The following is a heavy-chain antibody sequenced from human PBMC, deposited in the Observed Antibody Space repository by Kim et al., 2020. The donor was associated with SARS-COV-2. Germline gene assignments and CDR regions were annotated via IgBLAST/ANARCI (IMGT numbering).Heavy chain of an antibody. J-gene: IGHJ5*02. CDR1: GGSISSGGYY. Sequence: SETLSLTCTVSGGSISSGGYYWSWIRQHPGKGLEWIGYIYYSGSTYYNPSLKSRVTISVDTSKNQFSLKLSSVTAADTAVYYCARDRAAYGDDWFDPWGQGTLVTVSS. V-gene: IGHV4-31*03. CDR2: IYYSGST. D-gene: IGHD4-17*01. CDR3: ARDRAAYGDDWFDP.